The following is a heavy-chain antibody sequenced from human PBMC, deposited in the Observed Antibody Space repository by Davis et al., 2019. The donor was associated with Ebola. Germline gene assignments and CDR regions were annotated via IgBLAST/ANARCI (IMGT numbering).Heavy chain of an antibody. D-gene: IGHD3-3*01. Sequence: MPSETLSLTCTVSGGSISSSSYYWGWIRQPPGMGLEWIGSIYYSGSTYYNPSLKSRVTISVDTSKNQFSLKLSSVTAADTAVYYCARRDDFWSGYSHFDYWGQGTLVTVSS. CDR1: GGSISSSSYY. CDR2: IYYSGST. J-gene: IGHJ4*02. V-gene: IGHV4-39*01. CDR3: ARRDDFWSGYSHFDY.